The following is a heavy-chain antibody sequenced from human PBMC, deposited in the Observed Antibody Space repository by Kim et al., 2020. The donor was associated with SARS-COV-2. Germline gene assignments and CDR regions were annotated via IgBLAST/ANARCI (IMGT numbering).Heavy chain of an antibody. CDR1: GYTFTSYG. D-gene: IGHD6-6*01. CDR2: ISAYNGNT. Sequence: ASVKVSCKASGYTFTSYGISWVRQAPGQGLEWMGWISAYNGNTNYAQKLQGRVTMTTDTSTSTAYMELRSLRSDDTAVYYCARDRMVSSSWYYYYGMDVWGQGTTVTVSS. J-gene: IGHJ6*02. CDR3: ARDRMVSSSWYYYYGMDV. V-gene: IGHV1-18*04.